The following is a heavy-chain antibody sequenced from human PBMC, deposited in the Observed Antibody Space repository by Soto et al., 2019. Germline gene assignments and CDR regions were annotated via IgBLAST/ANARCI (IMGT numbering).Heavy chain of an antibody. D-gene: IGHD3-10*01. V-gene: IGHV3-21*01. CDR3: ARDLGLVRGASDY. CDR1: GFTFSSYS. CDR2: ISSSSSYI. Sequence: GGSLRLSCAASGFTFSSYSMNWVRQAPGKGLEWVSSISSSSSYIYYADSVKGRFTISRDNAKNSLYLQMNSLRAEDTAVYYCARDLGLVRGASDYWGQGTLVTVSS. J-gene: IGHJ4*02.